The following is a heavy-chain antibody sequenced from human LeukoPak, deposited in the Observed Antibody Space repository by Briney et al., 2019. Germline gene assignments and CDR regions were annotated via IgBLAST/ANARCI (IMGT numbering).Heavy chain of an antibody. CDR3: ARHVLSGYLNYWYFDL. V-gene: IGHV4-39*01. Sequence: PSETLSLTCTVSGGSISSSSYYWGWIRQPPGKGLEGIASIYYSGNTYYNPSLKSRVTISVDTSKNQFSLKLSSVTAADTAVYYCARHVLSGYLNYWYFDLWGRGTLVTVSS. J-gene: IGHJ2*01. D-gene: IGHD3-3*01. CDR2: IYYSGNT. CDR1: GGSISSSSYY.